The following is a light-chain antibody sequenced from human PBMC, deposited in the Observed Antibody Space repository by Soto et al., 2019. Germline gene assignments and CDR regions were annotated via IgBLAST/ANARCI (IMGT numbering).Light chain of an antibody. CDR2: EAY. CDR1: SSDVGNYNL. Sequence: QSALTQPASVSGSPGQSITISCKGTSSDVGNYNLVSWYQQHPGKAPKIMIFEAYKRPSGVSNRFSGSRSGSTASLTISGLQAEDEADYYCCSYAGSSTYVFGTGTKVTVL. J-gene: IGLJ1*01. V-gene: IGLV2-23*01. CDR3: CSYAGSSTYV.